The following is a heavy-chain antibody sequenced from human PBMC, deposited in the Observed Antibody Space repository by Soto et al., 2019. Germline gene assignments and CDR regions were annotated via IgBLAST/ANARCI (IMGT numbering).Heavy chain of an antibody. Sequence: PSETLSLTCTVSGGSISSGGYYWSWIRQHPGKGLEGIGYIYYSGSTYYNPSLKSRVTISVDTSKNQFSLKLSSVTAADTAVYYCARAAVGYDFWSGYYPGYYGMDVWGRGTTVT. V-gene: IGHV4-31*03. CDR1: GGSISSGGYY. CDR3: ARAAVGYDFWSGYYPGYYGMDV. J-gene: IGHJ6*02. CDR2: IYYSGST. D-gene: IGHD3-3*01.